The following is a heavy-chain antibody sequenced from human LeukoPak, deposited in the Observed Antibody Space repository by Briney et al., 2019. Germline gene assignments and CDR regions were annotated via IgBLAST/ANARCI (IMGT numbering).Heavy chain of an antibody. CDR1: GYTFTTYT. Sequence: ASVKVSCKASGYTFTTYTMNWVRQAPGQGLEWMGWINTNTGNPTYAQGFTGRFVFSLDTSVSTAYLQISSLKAEDTAVYYCARYPGVTMVRGVTTYYSYYMDVWGKGTTVTVSS. CDR3: ARYPGVTMVRGVTTYYSYYMDV. J-gene: IGHJ6*03. V-gene: IGHV7-4-1*02. D-gene: IGHD3-10*01. CDR2: INTNTGNP.